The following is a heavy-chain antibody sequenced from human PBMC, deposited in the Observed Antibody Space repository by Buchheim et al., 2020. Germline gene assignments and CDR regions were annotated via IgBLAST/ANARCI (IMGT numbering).Heavy chain of an antibody. J-gene: IGHJ6*02. V-gene: IGHV1-69*01. CDR3: ARVPSATPYRYYYYGMDV. CDR2: IIPIFGTA. CDR1: GGTFSSYA. Sequence: QVQLVQSGAEVKKPGSSVKVSCKASGGTFSSYAISWVRQAPGQGLEWMEGIIPIFGTANYAQKFQGRVTITADESTSTAYMELSSLRSEDTAVYYCARVPSATPYRYYYYGMDVWGQGTT. D-gene: IGHD1-26*01.